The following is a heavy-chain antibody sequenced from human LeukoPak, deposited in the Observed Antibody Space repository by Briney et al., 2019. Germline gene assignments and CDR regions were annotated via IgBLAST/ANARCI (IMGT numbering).Heavy chain of an antibody. D-gene: IGHD3-22*01. CDR1: GFTFSSYG. J-gene: IGHJ6*02. V-gene: IGHV3-33*01. CDR2: IWYDGSNK. Sequence: GGSLRLSCAASGFTFSSYGMHWVRQAPGKGLEWVAVIWYDGSNKYYADSVKGRFTISRDNSKNTLYLQMNSLRAEDTAVYYCARADLGGYYDSSGSLGASGMDVWGQGTTVTVSS. CDR3: ARADLGGYYDSSGSLGASGMDV.